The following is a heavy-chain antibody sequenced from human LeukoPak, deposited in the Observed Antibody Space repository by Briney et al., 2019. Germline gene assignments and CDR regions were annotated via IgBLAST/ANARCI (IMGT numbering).Heavy chain of an antibody. CDR3: ARDNGDDYVWGSYRTNRAYYFDY. CDR1: GGSVSSGSYY. V-gene: IGHV4-61*01. CDR2: IYYSGST. D-gene: IGHD3-16*02. Sequence: SETLSLTCTVSGGSVSSGSYYWSWIRQPPGKGLEWIVYIYYSGSTNYNPSLKSRFTISVNTSKNQFSLKLSSVTAADTAVYYCARDNGDDYVWGSYRTNRAYYFDYWGQGTLVTVSS. J-gene: IGHJ4*02.